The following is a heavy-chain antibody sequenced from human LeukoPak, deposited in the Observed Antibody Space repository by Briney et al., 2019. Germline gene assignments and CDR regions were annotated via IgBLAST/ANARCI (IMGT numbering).Heavy chain of an antibody. J-gene: IGHJ6*02. V-gene: IGHV3-64D*09. D-gene: IGHD2-15*01. CDR2: ISDSGGST. CDR3: VRGYSFGPYGMDV. CDR1: GFSFNNYA. Sequence: GGSLRLSCSASGFSFNNYAMHWVRQAPGKGLEYVSAISDSGGSTYYADSVKGRFTISRDNSKNTLYLQMSSLRAEDTAVYFCVRGYSFGPYGMDVWGQGTTVTVSS.